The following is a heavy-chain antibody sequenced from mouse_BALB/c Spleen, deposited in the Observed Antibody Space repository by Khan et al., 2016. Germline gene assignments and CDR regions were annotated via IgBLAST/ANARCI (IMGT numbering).Heavy chain of an antibody. CDR2: SEPANGNT. Sequence: VQLQQSGAELVKPGASVKLSCTASGFNIKDTYMHWVKQRPEQGLEWIGRSEPANGNTKYDQKCQGKATIKADTSSNTAYLQRSTLPSEDTAVYFCARSPSDYDVGFAYCGQGTLVTFSA. CDR1: GFNIKDTY. D-gene: IGHD2-4*01. V-gene: IGHV14-3*02. J-gene: IGHJ3*01. CDR3: ARSPSDYDVGFAY.